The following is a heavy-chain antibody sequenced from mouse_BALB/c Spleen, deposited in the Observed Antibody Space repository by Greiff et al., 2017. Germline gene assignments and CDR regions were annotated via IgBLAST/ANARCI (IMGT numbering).Heavy chain of an antibody. CDR3: ARPLYYDYDGFAY. V-gene: IGHV5-12-1*01. CDR2: IGSGGGST. CDR1: GFAFSSYD. D-gene: IGHD2-4*01. Sequence: DVKLVESGGGLVKPGGSLKLSCAASGFAFSSYDMSWVRQTPEKRLEWVAYIGSGGGSTYYPDTVKGRFTISRDNAKNTLYLQMSSLKSEDTAMYYCARPLYYDYDGFAYWGQGTLVTVSA. J-gene: IGHJ3*01.